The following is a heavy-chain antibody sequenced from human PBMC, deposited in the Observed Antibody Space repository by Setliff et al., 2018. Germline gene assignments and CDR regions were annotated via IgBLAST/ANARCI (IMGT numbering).Heavy chain of an antibody. V-gene: IGHV3-15*01. CDR1: GFTFSHTW. CDR2: VKTNADGGTA. J-gene: IGHJ4*02. D-gene: IGHD3-3*01. Sequence: GGSLRLSCAASGFTFSHTWMNWVRQAPGKGLEWVGRVKTNADGGTADYAVPVKGRFAISRDDSKDTLYLQMNNLKTEDTAVFYCVRDSPSSLYNFWSGCSDYWGQGTLVTVS. CDR3: VRDSPSSLYNFWSGCSDY.